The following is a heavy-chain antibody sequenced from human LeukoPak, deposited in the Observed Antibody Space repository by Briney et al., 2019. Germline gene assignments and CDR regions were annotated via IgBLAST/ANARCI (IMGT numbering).Heavy chain of an antibody. CDR3: AKGAAPGIAVAGLLFDY. CDR2: ISSSSSTI. D-gene: IGHD6-19*01. V-gene: IGHV3-48*02. CDR1: GFTFSSYS. Sequence: PGGSLRLSCAASGFTFSSYSMNWVRQAPGKGLEWVSYISSSSSTIYYADSVKGRFTISRDNAKNSLYLQMNSLRDEDTAVYYCAKGAAPGIAVAGLLFDYWGQGTLVTVSS. J-gene: IGHJ4*02.